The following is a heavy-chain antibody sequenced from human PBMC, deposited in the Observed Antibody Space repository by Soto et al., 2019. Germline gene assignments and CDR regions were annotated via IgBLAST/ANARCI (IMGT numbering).Heavy chain of an antibody. CDR3: ARGGMAIIPTATAFDY. J-gene: IGHJ4*02. CDR2: VSTSGRST. D-gene: IGHD2-2*01. Sequence: GGSLRLSCSASGFIFSESTIYWVRQVPGKGLEAISAVSTSGRSTYYADSVKDRFTISRDNSKNTLFLQMGSLRPEDTAVYYCARGGMAIIPTATAFDYWGQGTLVTVSS. V-gene: IGHV3-64*02. CDR1: GFIFSEST.